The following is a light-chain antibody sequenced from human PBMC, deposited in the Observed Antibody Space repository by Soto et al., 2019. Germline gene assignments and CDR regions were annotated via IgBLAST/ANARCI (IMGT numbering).Light chain of an antibody. J-gene: IGKJ2*01. CDR1: QSIGNY. Sequence: EIVLTQSPATLSLSPGERATLSCRASQSIGNYLAWFQQKPGQTPRLLIYGASTRATGVPVRFSGTGSGTEFTLTISSLQSEDFAVYYCQKYNNWPPEYTFGQGTKVDIK. V-gene: IGKV3-15*01. CDR3: QKYNNWPPEYT. CDR2: GAS.